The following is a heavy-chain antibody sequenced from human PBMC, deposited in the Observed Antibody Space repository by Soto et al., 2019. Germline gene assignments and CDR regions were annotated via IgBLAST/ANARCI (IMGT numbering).Heavy chain of an antibody. CDR2: TYHSGGA. CDR1: GDSISSGGYS. D-gene: IGHD3-22*01. J-gene: IGHJ4*02. V-gene: IGHV4-30-2*01. Sequence: QLQLQESGSGLVKPSQTLSLTCVVSGDSISSGGYSWNWIRQPPGKALEWIGHTYHSGGALYNPSLASRVTISVDKSKNHFSLRLTSVTAADTAVYYCARDSRSGYYFDNWGQGTLVTVSS. CDR3: ARDSRSGYYFDN.